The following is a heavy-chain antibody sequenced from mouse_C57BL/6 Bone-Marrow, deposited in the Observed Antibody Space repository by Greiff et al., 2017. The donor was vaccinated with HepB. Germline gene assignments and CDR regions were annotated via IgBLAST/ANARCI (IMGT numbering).Heavy chain of an antibody. J-gene: IGHJ2*01. V-gene: IGHV5-6*01. CDR3: ARHRGWPRGVYYFDY. CDR1: GFTFSSYG. Sequence: EVKLMESGGDLVKPGGSLKLSCAASGFTFSSYGMSWVRQTPDKRLEWVATISSGGSYTYYPDSVKGRFTISRDNAKNTLYLQMSSLKSEDTAMYYCARHRGWPRGVYYFDYWGQGTTLTVSS. CDR2: ISSGGSYT. D-gene: IGHD3-3*01.